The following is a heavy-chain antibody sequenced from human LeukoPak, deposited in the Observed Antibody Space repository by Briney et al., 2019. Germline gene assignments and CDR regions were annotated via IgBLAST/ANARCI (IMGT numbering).Heavy chain of an antibody. J-gene: IGHJ3*02. Sequence: TSQTLSLTCTVSGGSISSGSYYWSWIRQPAGKGLEWIGRIYTSGSTNYNPSLKSRVTISVDTSKNQFSLKLSSVTAADTAVYYCARHLGIILTGYCNGDCSPRYAFDIRGQGTMVTVSS. V-gene: IGHV4-61*02. CDR1: GGSISSGSYY. CDR3: ARHLGIILTGYCNGDCSPRYAFDI. CDR2: IYTSGST. D-gene: IGHD3-9*01.